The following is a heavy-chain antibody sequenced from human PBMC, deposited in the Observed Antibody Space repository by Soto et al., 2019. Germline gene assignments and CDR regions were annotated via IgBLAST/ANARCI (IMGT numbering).Heavy chain of an antibody. CDR1: GISVSTSDYY. D-gene: IGHD2-15*01. Sequence: SETLSLTCTVSGISVSTSDYYWGWVRQPPGKGLDWTGNIYYSGSTFYNPSLRSRVTLSVDTSKNQFSLRLNSVTVADTAVYFCAGFVVPASRNSDFDYWGQGTQVTVSS. CDR2: IYYSGST. J-gene: IGHJ4*02. V-gene: IGHV4-39*01. CDR3: AGFVVPASRNSDFDY.